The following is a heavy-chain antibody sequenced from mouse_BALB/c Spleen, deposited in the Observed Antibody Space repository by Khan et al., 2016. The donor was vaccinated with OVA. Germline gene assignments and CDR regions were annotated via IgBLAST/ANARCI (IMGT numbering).Heavy chain of an antibody. V-gene: IGHV1-7*01. CDR3: VNHGSSSAWFTY. D-gene: IGHD1-1*01. J-gene: IGHJ3*01. CDR1: GYTFTNYW. CDR2: INPSTDYT. Sequence: QVQLQQSGAELAKPGASVKMSCKASGYTFTNYWMHWVKQRPGQGLEWIGYINPSTDYTEYNQKFKDKASLTADKSSSTADMQLTSLTSEDSALYYCVNHGSSSAWFTYWGQGTLVTVSA.